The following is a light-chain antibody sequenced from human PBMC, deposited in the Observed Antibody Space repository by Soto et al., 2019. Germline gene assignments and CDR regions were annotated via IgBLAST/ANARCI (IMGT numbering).Light chain of an antibody. Sequence: QSALTQPASVSGSPGQSIAISCTGTSGDVGGYDYVSWYQQHPDKAPKLMIYEVTKRPSWVSNRFSGSKSGNTASLTISGLHPEDEADYYCSSHTSGSTRVFGSGTKLTVL. CDR2: EVT. CDR1: SGDVGGYDY. V-gene: IGLV2-14*01. J-gene: IGLJ1*01. CDR3: SSHTSGSTRV.